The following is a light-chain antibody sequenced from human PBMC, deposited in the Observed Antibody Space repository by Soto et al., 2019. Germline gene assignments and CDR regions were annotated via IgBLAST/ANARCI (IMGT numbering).Light chain of an antibody. CDR1: SGHSTYT. CDR3: QTWGTGHVV. V-gene: IGLV4-69*01. Sequence: QSVLTQSPSASASLGASVKLTCTLSSGHSTYTIAWHQQQPEKGPRYLMNLNSDGSHTKGDGIPDRFSGSSSGAERYLTISSLQSEDEADYYCQTWGTGHVVFGGGTKLTVL. CDR2: LNSDGSH. J-gene: IGLJ2*01.